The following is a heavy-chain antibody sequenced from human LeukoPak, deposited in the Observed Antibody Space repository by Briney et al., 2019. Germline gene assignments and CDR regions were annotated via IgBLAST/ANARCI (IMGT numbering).Heavy chain of an antibody. CDR3: ARDSAGYCSGGSCLTMYYFDY. Sequence: ASVKVSCKASGYTFTSYYMHWVRQAPGQGLEWMGIINPSGGSTSYAQKFQGRVTMTRDMSTSTVYMELSSLRSEDTAVYYCARDSAGYCSGGSCLTMYYFDYWGQGTLVTVSS. J-gene: IGHJ4*02. V-gene: IGHV1-46*01. CDR1: GYTFTSYY. D-gene: IGHD2-15*01. CDR2: INPSGGST.